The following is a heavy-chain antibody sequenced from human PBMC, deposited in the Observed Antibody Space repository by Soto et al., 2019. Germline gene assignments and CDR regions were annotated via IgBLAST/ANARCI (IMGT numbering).Heavy chain of an antibody. J-gene: IGHJ4*02. CDR3: ARDSKLPYYYGSGSSIDY. CDR1: GYTFTSYG. D-gene: IGHD3-10*01. CDR2: ISAYNGNT. Sequence: ASVKVSCKASGYTFTSYGISWVRQAPGQGLEWMGWISAYNGNTNYAQKLQGRVTMTTDTSTSTAYMELRSLRSDDTAVYYCARDSKLPYYYGSGSSIDYWGQGTLVTVSS. V-gene: IGHV1-18*01.